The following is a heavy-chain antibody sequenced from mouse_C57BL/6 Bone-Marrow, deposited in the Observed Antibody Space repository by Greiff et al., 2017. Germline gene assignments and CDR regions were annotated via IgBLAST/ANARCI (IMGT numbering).Heavy chain of an antibody. J-gene: IGHJ3*01. CDR3: ARWGYEAWFAY. CDR2: INPYNGGT. V-gene: IGHV1-19*01. CDR1: GYTFTDYY. D-gene: IGHD2-3*01. Sequence: VQLQQSGPVLVKPGASVKMSCKASGYTFTDYYMNWVKQSHGKSLEWIGVINPYNGGTSYNQKFKGKATLTVDKSSSTAYMELNSLTSEDSAVYYCARWGYEAWFAYWGQGTLVTVSA.